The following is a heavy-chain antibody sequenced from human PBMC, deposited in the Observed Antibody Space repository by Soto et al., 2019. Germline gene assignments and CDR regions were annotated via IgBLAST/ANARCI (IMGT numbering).Heavy chain of an antibody. J-gene: IGHJ4*02. D-gene: IGHD6-19*01. CDR2: ISGSGGST. CDR1: GFTFSNYA. V-gene: IGHV3-23*01. Sequence: ELQRLESGGDLVQPGGSLRLSCASSGFTFSNYAMSCVRQAPGRWLEWVSSISGSGGSTYYSDSVKGRFTISRDNSKNTLYLQMNSLRAEDTAVYYCAKDQAVANYYFDYWGQGTLVTVSS. CDR3: AKDQAVANYYFDY.